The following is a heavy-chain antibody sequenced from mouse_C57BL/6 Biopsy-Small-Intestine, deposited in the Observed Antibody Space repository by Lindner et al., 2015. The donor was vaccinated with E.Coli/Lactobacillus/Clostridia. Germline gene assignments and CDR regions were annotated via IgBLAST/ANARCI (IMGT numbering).Heavy chain of an antibody. D-gene: IGHD4-1*01. J-gene: IGHJ1*01. CDR3: AGVSLGRYFDC. CDR1: GYTFTSYG. Sequence: LQESGAELARPGASVKLSCKASGYTFTSYGISWVKQRTGQGLEWIGEIYPRSGNTYYNEKFKGKATLTADKSSSTAYMQLSSLTSEDSAVYFCAGVSLGRYFDCLGRRDHGHRLL. V-gene: IGHV1-81*01. CDR2: IYPRSGNT.